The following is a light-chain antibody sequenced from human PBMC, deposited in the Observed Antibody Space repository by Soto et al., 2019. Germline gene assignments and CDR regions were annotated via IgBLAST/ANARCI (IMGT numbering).Light chain of an antibody. CDR2: GAS. CDR3: QHRAGWPPALT. J-gene: IGKJ4*01. V-gene: IGKV3-20*01. CDR1: QSVSNNY. Sequence: EIVLTQSPGTLSLSPVERATLSCRASQSVSNNYLAWYQQKPGQAPRLLIYGASNRATGIPDRFSGSGSGTDFTLTISSLEPEDFAVYFCQHRAGWPPALTFGGGTKVDIK.